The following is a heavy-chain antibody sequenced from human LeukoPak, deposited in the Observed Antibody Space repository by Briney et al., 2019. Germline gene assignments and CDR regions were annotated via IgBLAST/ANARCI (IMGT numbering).Heavy chain of an antibody. CDR3: ARQKYSSGWYVDY. Sequence: SETLSLTCAVYGGSFSGYYWSWIRQPPGKGLEWIGEINHSGSTNYNPSLKSRVTISVDTSKNQFSLKLSSVTAADTAVYYCARQKYSSGWYVDYWGQGTLVTVSS. CDR1: GGSFSGYY. J-gene: IGHJ4*02. V-gene: IGHV4-34*01. D-gene: IGHD6-19*01. CDR2: INHSGST.